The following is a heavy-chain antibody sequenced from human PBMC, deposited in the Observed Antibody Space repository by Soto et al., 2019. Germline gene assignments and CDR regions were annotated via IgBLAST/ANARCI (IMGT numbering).Heavy chain of an antibody. J-gene: IGHJ4*02. CDR1: GFTFSSYA. V-gene: IGHV3-23*01. D-gene: IGHD3-22*01. CDR2: ISGSGGST. CDR3: AKDPYYDSSGYYYD. Sequence: PGGSLRLSCAASGFTFSSYAMSWVRQAPGKRLEWVSAISGSGGSTYYADSVKGRFTISRDNSKNTLYLQMNSLRAEDTAVYYCAKDPYYDSSGYYYDSGQGTLVTVSS.